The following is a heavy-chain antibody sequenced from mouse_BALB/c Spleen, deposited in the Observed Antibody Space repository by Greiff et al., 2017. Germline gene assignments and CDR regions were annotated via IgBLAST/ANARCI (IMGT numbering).Heavy chain of an antibody. Sequence: EVKLMESGPGLVKPSQSLSLTCTVTGYSITSDYAWNWIRQFPGNKLEWMGYISYSGSTSYNPSLKSRISITRDTSKNQFFLQLNSVTTEDTATYYCARWGWLLRYFDVWGAGTTVTVSS. CDR3: ARWGWLLRYFDV. D-gene: IGHD2-3*01. J-gene: IGHJ1*01. CDR1: GYSITSDYA. CDR2: ISYSGST. V-gene: IGHV3-2*02.